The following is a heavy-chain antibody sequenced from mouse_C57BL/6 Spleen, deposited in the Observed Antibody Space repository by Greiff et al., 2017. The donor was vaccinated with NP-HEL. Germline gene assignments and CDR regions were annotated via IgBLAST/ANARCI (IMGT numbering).Heavy chain of an antibody. CDR1: GFTFSSYA. J-gene: IGHJ3*01. V-gene: IGHV5-4*03. CDR3: ARGGLYSNYVGTWFAY. D-gene: IGHD2-5*01. Sequence: EVMLVESGGGLVKPGGSLKLSCAASGFTFSSYAMSWVRQTPEKRLEWVATISDGGSYTYYPDNVKGRFTISRDNAKNNLYLQMSHLKSEDTAMYYCARGGLYSNYVGTWFAYWGQGTLVTVSA. CDR2: ISDGGSYT.